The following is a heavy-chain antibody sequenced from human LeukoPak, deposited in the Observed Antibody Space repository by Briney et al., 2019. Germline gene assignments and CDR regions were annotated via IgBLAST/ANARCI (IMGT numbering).Heavy chain of an antibody. CDR3: ARGYCDTNDCPPGAY. CDR2: INPNSGGT. D-gene: IGHD3-9*01. CDR1: GYTFTAFY. J-gene: IGHJ4*02. Sequence: ASVKVSCKASGYTFTAFYIHWVRQAPGQGLEWMGWINPNSGGTNYAQKFQGRVTLTRDTSISTVYMELPGLTSGDTAVYYCARGYCDTNDCPPGAYWGQGALVAVSS. V-gene: IGHV1-2*02.